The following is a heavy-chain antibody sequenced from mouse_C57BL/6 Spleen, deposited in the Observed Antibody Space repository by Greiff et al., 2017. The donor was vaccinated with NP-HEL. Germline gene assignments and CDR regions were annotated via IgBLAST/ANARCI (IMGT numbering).Heavy chain of an antibody. V-gene: IGHV1-55*01. D-gene: IGHD2-1*01. CDR1: GYTFTSYW. CDR2: IYPGSGST. J-gene: IGHJ1*03. Sequence: QVQLQQPGAELVKPGASVKMSCKASGYTFTSYWITWVKQRPGQGLEWIGDIYPGSGSTNYNEKFKSKATLTVDTSSSTAYMQLSSLTSEDSAVYYCARAIYYGNGWYFDVWGTGTTVTVSS. CDR3: ARAIYYGNGWYFDV.